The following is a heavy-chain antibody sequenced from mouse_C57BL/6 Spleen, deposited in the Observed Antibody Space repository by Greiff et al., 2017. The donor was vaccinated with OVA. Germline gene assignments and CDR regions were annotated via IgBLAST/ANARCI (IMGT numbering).Heavy chain of an antibody. CDR1: GYTFTAYD. V-gene: IGHV1-15*01. J-gene: IGHJ3*01. Sequence: QVQLQQSGAELVRPGASVTLSCKASGYTFTAYDMDWVKQPPVHGLEWIGAIDPATGGTAYNQKFKGNAILTADKASSTAYMELRSLTSEDSAVYYCTRGEPCAYWGQGTLVTVAA. CDR2: IDPATGGT. CDR3: TRGEPCAY.